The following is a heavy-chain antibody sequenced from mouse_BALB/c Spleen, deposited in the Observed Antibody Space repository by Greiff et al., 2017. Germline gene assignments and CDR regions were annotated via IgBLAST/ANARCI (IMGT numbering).Heavy chain of an antibody. CDR1: GYAFSSYW. CDR3: ARGGYGSRSFAY. CDR2: IYPGDGDT. J-gene: IGHJ3*01. D-gene: IGHD1-1*01. V-gene: IGHV1-80*01. Sequence: VQLQQSGAELVRPGSSVKISCKASGYAFSSYWMNWVKQRPGQGLEWIGQIYPGDGDTNYNGKFKGKATLTADKSSSTAYMQLSSLTSEDSAVYFCARGGYGSRSFAYWGQGTLVTVSA.